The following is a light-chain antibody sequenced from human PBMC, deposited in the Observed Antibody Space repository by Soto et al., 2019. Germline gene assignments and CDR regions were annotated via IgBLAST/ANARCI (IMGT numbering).Light chain of an antibody. Sequence: EIVLTQSPGTLSLSPGERATLSCRASQNVSSSYLALYQQKPGQAPRLLIYGASSRATGISDRFSGSGSGTDFTFTISRLEPEDLAVYYCQQYGSSPRTFGQGTKVDIK. V-gene: IGKV3-20*01. CDR1: QNVSSSY. CDR2: GAS. J-gene: IGKJ1*01. CDR3: QQYGSSPRT.